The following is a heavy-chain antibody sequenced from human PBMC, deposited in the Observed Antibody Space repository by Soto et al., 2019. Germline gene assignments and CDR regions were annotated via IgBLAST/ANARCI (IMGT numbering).Heavy chain of an antibody. CDR1: GFTFSSYA. D-gene: IGHD5-18*01. CDR3: ASSDPGGYSYGPSA. V-gene: IGHV3-23*01. CDR2: ISGSGGST. Sequence: EVQLLESGGGLVQPGGSLRLSCAASGFTFSSYAMSWVRQAPGKGLEWVSAISGSGGSTYYADSVKGRFTISRDNSKNTLYLQMNSLRAEDTAVYYSASSDPGGYSYGPSACGQGTMVTVSS. J-gene: IGHJ3*01.